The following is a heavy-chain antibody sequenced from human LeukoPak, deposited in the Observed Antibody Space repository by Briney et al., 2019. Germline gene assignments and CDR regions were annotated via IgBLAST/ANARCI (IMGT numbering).Heavy chain of an antibody. J-gene: IGHJ4*02. CDR2: IYYTGST. CDR1: GGSINNYY. D-gene: IGHD6-13*01. Sequence: SETLSLTCTVSGGSINNYYWSWVRQPPGAGLEWLAYIYYTGSTNYNPSLKTRLTISVDTSKNQFSLRLNSVTAADTAVYYCARGSGYSSSWYVDYWGQGTLVTVSS. CDR3: ARGSGYSSSWYVDY. V-gene: IGHV4-59*08.